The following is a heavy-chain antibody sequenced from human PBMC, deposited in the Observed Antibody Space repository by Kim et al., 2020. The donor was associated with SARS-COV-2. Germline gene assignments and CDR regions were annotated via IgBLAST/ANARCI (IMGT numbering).Heavy chain of an antibody. CDR2: INTNTGNP. J-gene: IGHJ4*02. D-gene: IGHD6-13*01. CDR3: ARELDEEPIAAAGTDY. CDR1: GYTFTSYA. Sequence: ASVKVSCKASGYTFTSYAMNWVRQAPGQGLEWMGWINTNTGNPTYAQGFTGRFVFSLDTSVSTAYLQISSLKAEDTAVYYCARELDEEPIAAAGTDYWGQGTLVTVSS. V-gene: IGHV7-4-1*02.